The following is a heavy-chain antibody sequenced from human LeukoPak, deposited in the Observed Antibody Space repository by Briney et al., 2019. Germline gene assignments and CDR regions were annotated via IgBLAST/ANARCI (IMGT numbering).Heavy chain of an antibody. CDR3: ARDFLAEGYHGMDV. J-gene: IGHJ6*02. V-gene: IGHV3-48*01. Sequence: GGSLRLSCAASGFTFSSYSMNWVRQAPGKGLEWVSYISSSSSTIYYADSVKGRFTISRDNAKNSLYLQMNSLRAEDTAVYYCARDFLAEGYHGMDVWGQGTTVTVSS. CDR1: GFTFSSYS. CDR2: ISSSSSTI.